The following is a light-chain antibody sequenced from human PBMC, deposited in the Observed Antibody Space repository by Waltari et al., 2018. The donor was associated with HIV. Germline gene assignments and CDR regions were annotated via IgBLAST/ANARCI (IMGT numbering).Light chain of an antibody. CDR3: SSYAGSNNKV. J-gene: IGLJ3*02. CDR2: EVS. Sequence: QSALTQPPSASGSPGQSVPISCTGTSSDVGGYNYVSWYQQHPGKAPKLMIYEVSKWPSGVPNRFSGSKSGNTASLTVSGLQAEDEADYYCSSYAGSNNKVFGGGTKLTVL. CDR1: SSDVGGYNY. V-gene: IGLV2-8*01.